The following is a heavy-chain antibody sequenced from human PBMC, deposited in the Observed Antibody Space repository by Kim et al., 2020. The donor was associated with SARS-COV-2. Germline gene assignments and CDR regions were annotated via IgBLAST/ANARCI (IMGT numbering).Heavy chain of an antibody. Sequence: PPLKSRVTISVDTSKNQFSLKLSSVTAADTAVYYWARGYCSSTGGYPFDYWGQGTLVTVSS. V-gene: IGHV4-30-2*05. CDR3: ARGYCSSTGGYPFDY. J-gene: IGHJ4*02. D-gene: IGHD2-2*01.